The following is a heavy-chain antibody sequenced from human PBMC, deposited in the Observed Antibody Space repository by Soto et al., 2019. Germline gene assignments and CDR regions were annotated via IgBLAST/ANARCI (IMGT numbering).Heavy chain of an antibody. CDR1: GGTFSSYA. CDR3: ARKFGELSLYAFEI. D-gene: IGHD3-10*01. J-gene: IGHJ3*02. Sequence: QVQLVQSGAEVKKPGSSVKVSCKASGGTFSSYAISWVLQAPGQGLEWMGGIIPIFGTAHYAQKFQGRVRITADETTSTAYMELSSLRSEDTAVYYCARKFGELSLYAFEIWGQWTMVTVSS. CDR2: IIPIFGTA. V-gene: IGHV1-69*01.